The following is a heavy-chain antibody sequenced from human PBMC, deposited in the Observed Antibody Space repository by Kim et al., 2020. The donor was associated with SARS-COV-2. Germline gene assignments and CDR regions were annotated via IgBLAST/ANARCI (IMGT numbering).Heavy chain of an antibody. CDR1: GYSFTSYW. J-gene: IGHJ4*02. V-gene: IGHV5-51*01. D-gene: IGHD3-16*01. Sequence: GESLKISCKVSGYSFTSYWIAWVRQMPGKGLEWVGIIFPGDSDAKYSPSFEGQVTIAADNSITTVYLQWRSLEASDTATYYCARQGGQYFDYWGQGTLVTVPS. CDR2: IFPGDSDA. CDR3: ARQGGQYFDY.